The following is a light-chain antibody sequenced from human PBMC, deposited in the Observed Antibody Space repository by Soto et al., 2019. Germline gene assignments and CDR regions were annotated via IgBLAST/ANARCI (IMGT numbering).Light chain of an antibody. CDR2: GNR. CDR3: QSYDSSLSGSLV. V-gene: IGLV1-40*01. CDR1: RYNIGAGYD. Sequence: QSVLTQRPSVSGAPGQRVTISCTGSRYNIGAGYDVHWYQQLPGTAPKLLIYGNRNRPSGVPDRFSGSKSGTSASLAITGLQTGDEADYYCQSYDSSLSGSLVFGGGTKLTVL. J-gene: IGLJ2*01.